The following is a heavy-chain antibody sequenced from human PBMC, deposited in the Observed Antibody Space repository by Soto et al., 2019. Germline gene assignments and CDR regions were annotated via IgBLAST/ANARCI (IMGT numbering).Heavy chain of an antibody. CDR2: IRNHTFDGTA. CDR3: NPAETPSIAYFLDY. V-gene: IGHV3-49*04. D-gene: IGHD6-25*01. J-gene: IGHJ4*02. Sequence: GGSLRLSCTTSGFTFHNYALNWVRQAPGEGLEWVGLIRNHTFDGTAEYAASVKVRFTISRADSNGIAYLQMSSLKTEDSAVYCRNPAETPSIAYFLDYWGQGALVTVSS. CDR1: GFTFHNYA.